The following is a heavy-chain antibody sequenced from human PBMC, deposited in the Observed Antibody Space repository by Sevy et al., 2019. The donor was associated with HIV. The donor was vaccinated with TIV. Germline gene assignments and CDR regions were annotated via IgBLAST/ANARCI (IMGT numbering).Heavy chain of an antibody. V-gene: IGHV3-21*01. CDR1: GFTFSIYT. CDR2: FSSSSTYI. J-gene: IGHJ4*02. D-gene: IGHD3-22*01. CDR3: ASGSLDSTGYPFDY. Sequence: GGSLRLSCAASGFTFSIYTMNWVRQAPGKGLEWVSSFSSSSTYIYYADSVRGRFTISRDNAKNSLYLQMHSLRAEDTAVYYCASGSLDSTGYPFDYWGQVTLVTVSS.